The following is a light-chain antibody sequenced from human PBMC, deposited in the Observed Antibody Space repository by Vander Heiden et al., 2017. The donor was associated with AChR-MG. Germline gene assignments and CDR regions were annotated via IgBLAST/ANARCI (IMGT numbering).Light chain of an antibody. CDR1: QNIRNS. J-gene: IGKJ2*01. CDR2: SGS. V-gene: IGKV1-39*01. CDR3: HQSVGVQYI. Sequence: DIQMTQSPSSLSSSVGDSVTITCRASQNIRNSLNWYQQRPGKAPKLLVYSGSGLHEGVPSRFSGSGYGTDFTLTITGLQPEDVATYYCHQSVGVQYIFGQGTKLVI.